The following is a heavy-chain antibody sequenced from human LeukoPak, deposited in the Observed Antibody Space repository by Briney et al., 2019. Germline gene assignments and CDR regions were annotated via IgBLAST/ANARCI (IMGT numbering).Heavy chain of an antibody. J-gene: IGHJ5*02. CDR3: AREMAAAGTRWFDP. CDR1: GFTFSSYS. Sequence: GGSLRLSCAASGFTFSSYSMNWVRQAPGKGLEGVSSISSSSSYIYYADSVKGRFTISRDNAKNSLYLQMNSLRAEDTAVYYCAREMAAAGTRWFDPRGQGTLVTVSS. V-gene: IGHV3-21*01. CDR2: ISSSSSYI. D-gene: IGHD6-13*01.